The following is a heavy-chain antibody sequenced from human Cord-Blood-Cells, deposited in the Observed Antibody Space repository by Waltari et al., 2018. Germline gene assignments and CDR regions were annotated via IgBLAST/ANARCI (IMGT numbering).Heavy chain of an antibody. D-gene: IGHD6-6*01. J-gene: IGHJ4*02. Sequence: QVHLQESGPGLVQPSEPLSLTWTVSGGSISRYSRSCIRQPPGKGLEWIGYIYYSGSTNYNPSLKSRVTISVDTSKNQFSLKLSSVTAADTAVYYCAREEYSSSSFDYWGQGTLVTVSS. CDR1: GGSISRYS. CDR3: AREEYSSSSFDY. V-gene: IGHV4-59*01. CDR2: IYYSGST.